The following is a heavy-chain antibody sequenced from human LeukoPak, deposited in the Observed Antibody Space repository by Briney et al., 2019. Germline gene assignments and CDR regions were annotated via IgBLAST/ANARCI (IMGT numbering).Heavy chain of an antibody. J-gene: IGHJ5*02. CDR3: ARQHYYGSGSYENWFDP. CDR1: GRTFSSYS. D-gene: IGHD3-10*01. V-gene: IGHV1-69*05. CDR2: IIPIFGTA. Sequence: SVTLSCQACGRTFSSYSIRWVRQAPAQGLEWMGGIIPIFGTANYAQKFQGRVTITTDESTRTAYMELSSLRSEDTAVYYCARQHYYGSGSYENWFDPWGQGTLVTVSS.